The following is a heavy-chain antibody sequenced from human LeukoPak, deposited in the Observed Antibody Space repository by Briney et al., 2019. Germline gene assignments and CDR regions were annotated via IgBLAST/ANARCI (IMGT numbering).Heavy chain of an antibody. V-gene: IGHV4-59*01. D-gene: IGHD1-26*01. CDR2: IYYSGST. Sequence: SETLSLTCTVSGGPISSYYWSWIRQPPGKGLEWIGYIYYSGSTTYNPSLKSRVTISVDTSKNQFSLKLSSVTAADTAVYYCARGGDYYYYYMDVWGKGTTVTVSS. CDR3: ARGGDYYYYYMDV. CDR1: GGPISSYY. J-gene: IGHJ6*03.